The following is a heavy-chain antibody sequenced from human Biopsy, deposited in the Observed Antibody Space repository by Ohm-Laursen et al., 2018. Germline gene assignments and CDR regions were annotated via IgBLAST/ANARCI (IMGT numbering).Heavy chain of an antibody. CDR2: IFYSANT. Sequence: LSCAASGFTFSRFWIHWVRQAPGKGLAWIGNIFYSANTYYNPSLKSRVTISVDTSKNQFSLKLSSVTAADTAVYYCARQGAVQYFDWPPSYYFYAMDVWGQGTTVTVSS. J-gene: IGHJ6*02. D-gene: IGHD3-9*01. CDR1: GFTFSRFW. V-gene: IGHV4-59*06. CDR3: ARQGAVQYFDWPPSYYFYAMDV.